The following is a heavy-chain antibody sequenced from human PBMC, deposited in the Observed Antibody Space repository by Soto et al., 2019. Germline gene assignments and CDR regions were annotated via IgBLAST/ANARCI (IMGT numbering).Heavy chain of an antibody. CDR1: GYTFTGYY. V-gene: IGHV1-2*04. D-gene: IGHD2-2*01. CDR2: INPNSGGT. Sequence: ASLKVSCKTSGYTFTGYYMHWVRQAPGQGLEWMGWINPNSGGTNYAQKFQGWVTMTRDTSISTAYMELRSLRSDDTAVYYCARIADCSITTCSFPTRFHMRGYYYYYGMDVCGPGTTVTVSS. CDR3: ARIADCSITTCSFPTRFHMRGYYYYYGMDV. J-gene: IGHJ6*02.